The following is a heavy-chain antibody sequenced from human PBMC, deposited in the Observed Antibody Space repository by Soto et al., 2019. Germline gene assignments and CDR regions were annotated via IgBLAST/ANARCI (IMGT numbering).Heavy chain of an antibody. J-gene: IGHJ6*03. Sequence: EVQLVESGGGLVQPGGSLRLSCAASGFTVSSNYMSWVRQAPGKGLEWVSVIYSGGSTYYADSVKGRFTISRDNSKNTLDLQMNSLGAEDTAVYYCARDGVASNYFYYYMDVWGKGTTVTVSS. CDR2: IYSGGST. V-gene: IGHV3-66*01. CDR1: GFTVSSNY. CDR3: ARDGVASNYFYYYMDV. D-gene: IGHD3-16*01.